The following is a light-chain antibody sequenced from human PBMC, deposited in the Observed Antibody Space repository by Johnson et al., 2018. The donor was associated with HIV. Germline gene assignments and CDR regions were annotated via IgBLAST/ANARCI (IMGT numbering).Light chain of an antibody. CDR3: GTWDSSLSAGL. Sequence: QSVLTQPPSVSAAPGQKVTISCSGSSSNIGNNFVSWYQQVPGTAPKLLIYENNKRPSGIPDRFSGSKSGTSATLGITGLQTGDEADYYCGTWDSSLSAGLFGTGTKVTVL. CDR1: SSNIGNNF. V-gene: IGLV1-51*02. J-gene: IGLJ1*01. CDR2: ENN.